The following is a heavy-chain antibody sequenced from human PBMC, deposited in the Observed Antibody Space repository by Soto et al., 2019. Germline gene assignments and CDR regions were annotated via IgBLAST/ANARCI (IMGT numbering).Heavy chain of an antibody. D-gene: IGHD3-22*01. CDR1: GGSISSGGYS. Sequence: PSETLSLTCAVSGGSISSGGYSWSWIRQPPGKGLEWIGYIYHSGSTYYNPSLKSRVTISVDRSKNQFSLKLSSVTAADTAVYYCASYYDSSGYLAFDYWGQGTLVT. CDR3: ASYYDSSGYLAFDY. V-gene: IGHV4-30-2*01. CDR2: IYHSGST. J-gene: IGHJ4*02.